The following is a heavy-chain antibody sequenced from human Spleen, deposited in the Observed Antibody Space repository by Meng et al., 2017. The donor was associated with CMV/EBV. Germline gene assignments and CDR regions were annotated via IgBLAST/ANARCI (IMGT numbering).Heavy chain of an antibody. CDR2: IFWDNDR. J-gene: IGHJ4*02. Sequence: QITLKESAPTLVKPTETLTLTCTFSGFSLTTSGVGVGWMRQPPGKALEWLALIFWDNDRRYSPALKSRLTITKDTSKNQVVLTVTNMDPVDTATYYCAHSLYSNVLFDFWGQGTLVTVSS. CDR3: AHSLYSNVLFDF. V-gene: IGHV2-5*02. D-gene: IGHD4-11*01. CDR1: GFSLTTSGVG.